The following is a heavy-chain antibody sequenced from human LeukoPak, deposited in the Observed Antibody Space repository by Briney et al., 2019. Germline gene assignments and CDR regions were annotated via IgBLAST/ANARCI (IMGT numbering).Heavy chain of an antibody. CDR3: ARHGYYFDSPSDH. D-gene: IGHD3-22*01. J-gene: IGHJ4*02. Sequence: TSETLSLTCTVSGGSISTSSYYWGWIRQPPGKGLEWIGTIYYSGRTYYNPSLKSRVTISVDTSKNQFSLKLSSVTAADTAMYYCARHGYYFDSPSDHWGQGTLVTVSS. V-gene: IGHV4-39*01. CDR1: GGSISTSSYY. CDR2: IYYSGRT.